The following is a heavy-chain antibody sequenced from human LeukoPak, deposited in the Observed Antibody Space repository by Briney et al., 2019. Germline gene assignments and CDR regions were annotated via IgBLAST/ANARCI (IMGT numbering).Heavy chain of an antibody. CDR1: RYTFTVYY. J-gene: IGHJ4*02. V-gene: IGHV1-2*02. Sequence: ASVRVSSKASRYTFTVYYMHWVRPASGQGREWMGWINPNSGGTDYAQKFQGRVTMTRDTSISTAYMELNRLRSDDTAVYYCASRDGPQGGFDYWGQGALVTVSS. D-gene: IGHD5-24*01. CDR2: INPNSGGT. CDR3: ASRDGPQGGFDY.